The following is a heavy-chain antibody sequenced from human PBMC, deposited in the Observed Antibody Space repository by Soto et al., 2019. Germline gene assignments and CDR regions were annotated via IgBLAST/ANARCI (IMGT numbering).Heavy chain of an antibody. CDR3: ARGGRSDTRYQYFDY. J-gene: IGHJ4*02. D-gene: IGHD2-2*01. CDR2: IKEDGSEQ. V-gene: IGHV3-7*01. CDR1: GFTFSAYW. Sequence: EVQLVESGGGLVQPGRSLRLSCAASGFTFSAYWTTWARQAPGKGLEWVANIKEDGSEQYYMDSVKGRFTISRDNAKNSLYLQMTSRRAEDTAVYYCARGGRSDTRYQYFDYWGQGTLVTVSS.